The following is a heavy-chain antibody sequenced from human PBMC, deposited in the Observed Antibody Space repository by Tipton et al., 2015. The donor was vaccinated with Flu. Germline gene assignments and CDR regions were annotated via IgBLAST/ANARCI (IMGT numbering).Heavy chain of an antibody. D-gene: IGHD3-9*01. V-gene: IGHV3-53*01. CDR1: GFTVSSNY. CDR2: IYSGGST. Sequence: SLRLSCAASGFTVSSNYMSWVRQAPGKGLEWVSVIYSGGSTYYADSVKGRFTISRDNSKNTLYLQMNSLRAEDTAVYYCARGYDILTDGGGYFDYWGQGTLVTVSS. CDR3: ARGYDILTDGGGYFDY. J-gene: IGHJ4*02.